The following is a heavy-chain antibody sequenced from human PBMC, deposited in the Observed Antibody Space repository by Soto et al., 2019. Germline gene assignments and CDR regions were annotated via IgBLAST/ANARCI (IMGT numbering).Heavy chain of an antibody. J-gene: IGHJ3*02. V-gene: IGHV3-23*01. CDR2: ISGSGGST. Sequence: EVQLLESGGGLVQPGGSLRLSCAASGFTFSSYAMSWVRQAPGKGLEWVSAISGSGGSTYYADSVKGRFTISRDNSKNSLYLQMNSLRAEDTAVYYCAKGYPMYDFWSGYYSDAFDIWGQGTMVTVSS. D-gene: IGHD3-3*01. CDR1: GFTFSSYA. CDR3: AKGYPMYDFWSGYYSDAFDI.